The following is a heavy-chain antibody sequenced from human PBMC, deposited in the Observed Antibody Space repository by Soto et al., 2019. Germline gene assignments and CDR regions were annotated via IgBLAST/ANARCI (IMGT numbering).Heavy chain of an antibody. Sequence: EVQLVESGGGLIQPGGSLRLSCAASGFTVNNNHMSWVRQAPGKGLEWVSIIYSGGTTYYAGSVKGRFTISRDNSKNTLYLQMNSLRVEDTAVYYCLTAPVVWTYWGQGTLVTVSS. CDR3: LTAPVVWTY. J-gene: IGHJ4*02. CDR1: GFTVNNNH. CDR2: IYSGGTT. D-gene: IGHD1-1*01. V-gene: IGHV3-53*01.